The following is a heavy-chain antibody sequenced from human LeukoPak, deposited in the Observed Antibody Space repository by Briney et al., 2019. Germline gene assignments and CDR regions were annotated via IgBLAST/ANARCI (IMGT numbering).Heavy chain of an antibody. V-gene: IGHV4-59*08. CDR1: GGSISSYY. CDR2: IYYSGST. D-gene: IGHD3/OR15-3a*01. J-gene: IGHJ4*02. CDR3: ARGRGLVTLYFDY. Sequence: SETLSLTCTVSGGSISSYYWSWIRQPPGKGLEWIGYIYYSGSTNYNPSLKSRVTISVDTSKNQFSLKLSSVTAADTAVYYCARGRGLVTLYFDYWGQGTLVTVSS.